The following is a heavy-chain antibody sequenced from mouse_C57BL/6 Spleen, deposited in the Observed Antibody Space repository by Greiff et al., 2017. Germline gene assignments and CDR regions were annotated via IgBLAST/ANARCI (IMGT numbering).Heavy chain of an antibody. CDR2: IYPGSGNT. D-gene: IGHD1-1*01. J-gene: IGHJ2*01. Sequence: QVQLKQSGPELVKPGASVKISCKASGYSFTSYYIHWVKQRPGQGLEWIGWIYPGSGNTKYNEKFKGKATLTADTSSSTAYMQLSSLTSEDSAVYYCARDYYGSYFDYWGQGTTLTVSS. CDR1: GYSFTSYY. V-gene: IGHV1-66*01. CDR3: ARDYYGSYFDY.